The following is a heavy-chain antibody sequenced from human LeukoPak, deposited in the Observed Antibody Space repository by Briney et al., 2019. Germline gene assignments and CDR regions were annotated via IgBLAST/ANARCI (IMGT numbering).Heavy chain of an antibody. CDR1: GFTFSSYA. Sequence: GGSLRLSCAASGFTFSSYAMSWVRQAPGKGLEWVSAISGSGGSTYYADSVKGRFTISRDNSKNTLYLQMNSLRAEDTAVYYCAKNEYSSSRTSGGYWGQGTLVTVSS. J-gene: IGHJ4*02. CDR3: AKNEYSSSRTSGGY. V-gene: IGHV3-23*01. CDR2: ISGSGGST. D-gene: IGHD6-6*01.